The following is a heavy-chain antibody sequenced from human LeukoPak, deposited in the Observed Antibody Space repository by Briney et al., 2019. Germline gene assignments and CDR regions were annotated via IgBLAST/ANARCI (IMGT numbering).Heavy chain of an antibody. J-gene: IGHJ4*02. Sequence: PSETLSLTCTVSGGSISSSSYYRGWIRQPPGKGLEWIGSIYYSGSTYYNPSLKSRVTISVDTSKNQFSLKLSSVTAADTAVYYCARDPGVAGIFDYWGQGTLVTVSS. D-gene: IGHD6-19*01. CDR1: GGSISSSSYY. CDR3: ARDPGVAGIFDY. V-gene: IGHV4-39*07. CDR2: IYYSGST.